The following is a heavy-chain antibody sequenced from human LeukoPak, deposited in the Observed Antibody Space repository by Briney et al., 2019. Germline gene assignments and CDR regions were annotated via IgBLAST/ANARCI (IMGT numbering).Heavy chain of an antibody. CDR1: GYTSTSYD. CDR2: MNPNSGNT. J-gene: IGHJ5*02. D-gene: IGHD3-22*01. V-gene: IGHV1-8*01. CDR3: ARGSRITMKYNWFDP. Sequence: ASVKVSCKASGYTSTSYDINWMRQATGQGLEWMGWMNPNSGNTGYAQKFQGRVTMTRNTSISTAYMELSSLRSEDTAVYYCARGSRITMKYNWFDPWGQGTLVTVSS.